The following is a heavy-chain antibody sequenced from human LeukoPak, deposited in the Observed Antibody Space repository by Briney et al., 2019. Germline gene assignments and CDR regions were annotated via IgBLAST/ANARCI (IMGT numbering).Heavy chain of an antibody. Sequence: GSLRLSCAASGFTFSSYAMSWVRLVPGKGLDWVSAISGGGGSRYYAHSVEGRFTISRDNSKNTLFLQMNSLRAEDTAVYYCAKDLSSSPADWSRRPFDYWGQGTLVTVSS. J-gene: IGHJ4*02. CDR2: ISGGGGSR. CDR3: AKDLSSSPADWSRRPFDY. CDR1: GFTFSSYA. V-gene: IGHV3-23*01. D-gene: IGHD6-6*01.